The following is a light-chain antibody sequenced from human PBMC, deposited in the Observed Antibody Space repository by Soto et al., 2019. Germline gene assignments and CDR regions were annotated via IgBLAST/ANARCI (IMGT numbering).Light chain of an antibody. CDR3: QQDSSYPLT. J-gene: IGKJ1*01. CDR1: QSISTW. V-gene: IGKV1-5*01. Sequence: EIQMTQSPSTLSPSVGERATITCRAGQSISTWLAWYQQRPGKAPKLLIFDASDLESGVPSRFSGSGSGTDFTLTIIGLQPDDFSTYYCQQDSSYPLTFGQGTKVEIK. CDR2: DAS.